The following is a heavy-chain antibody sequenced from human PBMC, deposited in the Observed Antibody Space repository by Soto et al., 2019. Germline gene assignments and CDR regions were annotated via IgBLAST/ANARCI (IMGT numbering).Heavy chain of an antibody. CDR1: GFIFTNVG. D-gene: IGHD6-13*01. CDR2: IDTSGSST. V-gene: IGHV3-74*01. CDR3: ATDSWYFDL. Sequence: PGGSLRLSGEASGFIFTNVGMHWVRQVPGKGLVWVSRIDTSGSSTSYADYVKGRFTISRDNAKNTVSLQMSSLRAEDTGVYYCATDSWYFDLWSQGSLVTVSS. J-gene: IGHJ4*02.